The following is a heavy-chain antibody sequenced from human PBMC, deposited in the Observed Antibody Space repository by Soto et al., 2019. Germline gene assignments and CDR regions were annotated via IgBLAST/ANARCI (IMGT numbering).Heavy chain of an antibody. CDR3: AKDFYDFWSGYSYYYGMDV. Sequence: GGSLRLSCAASGFTFSSYGMHWVRQAPGKGLEWVAVISYDGSNKYYADSVKGRFTISRDNSKNTLYLQMNSLRAEDTAVYYCAKDFYDFWSGYSYYYGMDVWGQGTTVTVSS. CDR1: GFTFSSYG. J-gene: IGHJ6*02. D-gene: IGHD3-3*01. V-gene: IGHV3-30*18. CDR2: ISYDGSNK.